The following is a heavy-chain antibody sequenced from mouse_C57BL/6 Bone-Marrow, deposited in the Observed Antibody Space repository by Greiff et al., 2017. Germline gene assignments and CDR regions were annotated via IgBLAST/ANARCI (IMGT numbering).Heavy chain of an antibody. J-gene: IGHJ3*01. CDR3: ARLLYPFAY. V-gene: IGHV5-6*01. CDR1: GFTFSSYG. Sequence: QLVESGGDLVKPGGSLKLSCAASGFTFSSYGMSLVRQTPDKRLEWVATISSGGSYTYYPDSVKGRFTISRDNAKNTLYLQMSSLKSEDTAMYYCARLLYPFAYWGQGTLVTVSA. D-gene: IGHD2-1*01. CDR2: ISSGGSYT.